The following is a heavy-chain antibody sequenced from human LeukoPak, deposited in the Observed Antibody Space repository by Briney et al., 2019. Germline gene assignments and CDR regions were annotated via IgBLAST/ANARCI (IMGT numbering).Heavy chain of an antibody. CDR1: GFTFSSYG. D-gene: IGHD5-24*01. J-gene: IGHJ4*02. CDR2: ISYDGSNK. V-gene: IGHV3-30*18. CDR3: AKNRREMATILVDY. Sequence: GRSLRLSCAASGFTFSSYGMHWVRQAPGKGLEWVAVISYDGSNKYYADSAKGRFTISRDSSKNTLYLQMNSLRAEDTAMYYCAKNRREMATILVDYWGQGTLVTVSS.